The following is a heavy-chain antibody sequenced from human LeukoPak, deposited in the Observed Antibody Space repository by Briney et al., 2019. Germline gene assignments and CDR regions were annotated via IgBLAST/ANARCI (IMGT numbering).Heavy chain of an antibody. D-gene: IGHD3-16*02. CDR3: ARGLRFIQGPGYYYMDV. Sequence: SETRSLTCAVYGGAFNAYYWTWIRQTPGKGLEWIGEINHSGNTNYNPSLERRVTISADPSKNQFSLNLGSVTAADTAIYYCARGLRFIQGPGYYYMDVWGKGTTVTVSS. CDR1: GGAFNAYY. V-gene: IGHV4-34*01. J-gene: IGHJ6*03. CDR2: INHSGNT.